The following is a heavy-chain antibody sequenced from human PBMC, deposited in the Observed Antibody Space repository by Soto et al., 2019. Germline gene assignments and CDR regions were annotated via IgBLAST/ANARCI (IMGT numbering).Heavy chain of an antibody. Sequence: SETLSLTCTVSGGSISSGGYYWSLIRQHPGKGLEWIGYIYYSGSTYYNPPLKSRVTISVDTSKNQFSLKLSSVTAADTAVYYCARVRSYLEWPYCFDYWGQGTLVTVSS. CDR1: GGSISSGGYY. V-gene: IGHV4-31*03. CDR3: ARVRSYLEWPYCFDY. J-gene: IGHJ4*02. CDR2: IYYSGST. D-gene: IGHD3-3*01.